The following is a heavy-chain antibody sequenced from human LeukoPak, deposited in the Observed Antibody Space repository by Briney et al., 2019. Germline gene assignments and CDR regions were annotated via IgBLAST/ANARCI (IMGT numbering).Heavy chain of an antibody. Sequence: PGGPLRLSCAASGFTFSDYYMSWIRQAPGKGLEWVSYISSSGSTIYYADSVKGRFTISRDNAKNSLYLQMNSLRAEDTAVYYCARDEVAAAVWFDPWGQGTLVTVSS. CDR2: ISSSGSTI. V-gene: IGHV3-11*01. J-gene: IGHJ5*02. CDR3: ARDEVAAAVWFDP. D-gene: IGHD6-13*01. CDR1: GFTFSDYY.